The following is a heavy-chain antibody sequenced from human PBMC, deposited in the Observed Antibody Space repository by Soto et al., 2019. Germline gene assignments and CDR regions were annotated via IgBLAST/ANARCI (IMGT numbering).Heavy chain of an antibody. Sequence: EVQLVESGGGLVQPGGSLRLSCAGSGVILGNFWMTWFRQAPGKGLEWVANIKQDGSENYYVDSVKGRFTISRDNVKNSLYRQMNSLRSEDTAVYDCARGTGGATSAGKDQFDYWGQGTLVPVSS. V-gene: IGHV3-7*01. CDR3: ARGTGGATSAGKDQFDY. CDR2: IKQDGSEN. CDR1: GVILGNFW. J-gene: IGHJ4*02. D-gene: IGHD1-26*01.